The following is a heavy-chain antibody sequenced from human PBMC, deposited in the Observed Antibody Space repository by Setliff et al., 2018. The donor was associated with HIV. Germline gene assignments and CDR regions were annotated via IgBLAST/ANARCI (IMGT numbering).Heavy chain of an antibody. CDR3: ARDHNSGTLHAFDL. D-gene: IGHD1-26*01. CDR2: IFYSGIT. J-gene: IGHJ3*01. CDR1: GGSFTSRSYY. V-gene: IGHV4-39*02. Sequence: SETLSLTCTVSGGSFTSRSYYWGWIRQPPGKGLEWIGSIFYSGITYYNPSLKSRVTISVDTSKNQFSLNLTSVTAADTAVYYCARDHNSGTLHAFDLWGQGTKVTVSS.